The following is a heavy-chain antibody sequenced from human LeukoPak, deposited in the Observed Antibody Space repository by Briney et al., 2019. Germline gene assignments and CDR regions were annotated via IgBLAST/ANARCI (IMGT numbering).Heavy chain of an antibody. Sequence: GASLKISPKGSGYRFTKYWNGLVRQMAGEGLGLVGIIYPGDSDTRYSPSFQAQVTISADKSISTAYLQWSSLKASDTAMYYCARPSYSSSWLPFDYWGQGTLVTVSS. CDR3: ARPSYSSSWLPFDY. J-gene: IGHJ4*02. V-gene: IGHV5-51*01. CDR2: IYPGDSDT. CDR1: GYRFTKYW. D-gene: IGHD6-13*01.